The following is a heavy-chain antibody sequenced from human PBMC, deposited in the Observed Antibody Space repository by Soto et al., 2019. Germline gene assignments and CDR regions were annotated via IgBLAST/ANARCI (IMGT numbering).Heavy chain of an antibody. CDR3: ASVTYYGDYSIDY. CDR2: ISYDGSNK. CDR1: GFTFSSYV. Sequence: GGSLRLSCAASGFTFSSYVMHWVRQAPGKGLEWVAVISYDGSNKYYADSVKGRFTISRDNSKNTLYLQMNSLRAEDTAVYYCASVTYYGDYSIDYWGQGTLVTVSS. V-gene: IGHV3-30*03. D-gene: IGHD4-17*01. J-gene: IGHJ4*02.